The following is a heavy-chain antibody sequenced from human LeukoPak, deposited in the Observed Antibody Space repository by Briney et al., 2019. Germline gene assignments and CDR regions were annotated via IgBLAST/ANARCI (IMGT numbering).Heavy chain of an antibody. V-gene: IGHV3-48*03. CDR3: ARDSAGSGSYVGYFEY. CDR2: ISSSGSTI. D-gene: IGHD3-10*01. CDR1: GFTFSRFN. J-gene: IGHJ4*02. Sequence: GGSLRLSCAASGFTFSRFNMNWVRQAPGKGLEWVSYISSSGSTIYYADSVKGRFTISRDNAKNSLYLQMNSLRAEDTAVYYCARDSAGSGSYVGYFEYWGQGTLVTVSS.